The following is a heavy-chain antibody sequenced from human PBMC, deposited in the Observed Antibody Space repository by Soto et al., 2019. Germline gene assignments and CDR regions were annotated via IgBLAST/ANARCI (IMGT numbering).Heavy chain of an antibody. CDR1: GTSISSTDC. Sequence: QVQLRQSGPGLVKPSGTLSLTCFVSGTSISSTDCWSWVRQSPGKGLVWIGEIHHTGGTNYNPAFKTRLTISVDKANNQFSLRLPTLTAADSAIDYCAPRPPPVVVALAEFPSWGQGSLVTVSS. CDR3: APRPPPVVVALAEFPS. J-gene: IGHJ5*02. D-gene: IGHD2-21*01. CDR2: IHHTGGT. V-gene: IGHV4-4*02.